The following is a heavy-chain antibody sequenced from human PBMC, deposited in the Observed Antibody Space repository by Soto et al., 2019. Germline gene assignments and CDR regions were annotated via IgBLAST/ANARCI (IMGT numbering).Heavy chain of an antibody. D-gene: IGHD3-10*01. CDR1: GYTFTSYG. V-gene: IGHV1-18*01. J-gene: IGHJ6*03. Sequence: GASVKVSCKASGYTFTSYGISSVRQAPGQGLEWMGWISAYNGNTNYAQKLQGRVTMTTDTSTSTAYMELRSLRSDDTAVYYCARGYYGSGSYKVYYYYMDVWGKGTKVTVSS. CDR2: ISAYNGNT. CDR3: ARGYYGSGSYKVYYYYMDV.